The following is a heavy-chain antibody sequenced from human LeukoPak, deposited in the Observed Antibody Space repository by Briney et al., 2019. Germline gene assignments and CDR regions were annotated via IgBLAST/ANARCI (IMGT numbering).Heavy chain of an antibody. CDR1: GGSISSSNW. CDR2: IYHSGST. V-gene: IGHV4-4*02. CDR3: ARANREYSSSWYWGFDY. Sequence: SETLSLTCAVSGGSISSSNWWSWVRQPPGKGLEWIGEIYHSGSTNYNPSLKSRVTISVDKSKNQFSLKLSSVTAADTAVYYCARANREYSSSWYWGFDYWGQGTLVTVSS. D-gene: IGHD6-13*01. J-gene: IGHJ4*02.